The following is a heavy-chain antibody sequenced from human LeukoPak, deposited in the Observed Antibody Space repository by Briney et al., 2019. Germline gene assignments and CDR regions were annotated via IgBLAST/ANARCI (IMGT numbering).Heavy chain of an antibody. CDR1: GYTFTDYY. D-gene: IGHD6-13*01. J-gene: IGHJ4*02. CDR2: INPTIGGT. V-gene: IGHV1-2*02. Sequence: VASVKVSCKASGYTFTDYYLHWVRQAPGQGLEWMGWINPTIGGTNYAQKFQGRVSMTRDTSISTAYMELSRLRSDDTAVYFCAMNPHVKLVPDSAPDYWGQGTLVTVSS. CDR3: AMNPHVKLVPDSAPDY.